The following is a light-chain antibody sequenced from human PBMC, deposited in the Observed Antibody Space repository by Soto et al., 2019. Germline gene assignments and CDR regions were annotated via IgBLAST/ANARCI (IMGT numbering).Light chain of an antibody. J-gene: IGKJ5*01. CDR1: QSVSSN. Sequence: EIVLTQSPVTLSLSPGERATLSCRASQSVSSNLAWYQQKPGQAPSLLIYSASTRATGIPARFSGSGSGTEFTLTISSLQSEDFAVYYCQQYNNWPPMITFGQGTRLEIK. V-gene: IGKV3-15*01. CDR3: QQYNNWPPMIT. CDR2: SAS.